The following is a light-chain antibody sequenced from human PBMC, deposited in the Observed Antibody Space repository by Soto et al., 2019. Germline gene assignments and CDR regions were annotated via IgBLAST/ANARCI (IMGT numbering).Light chain of an antibody. V-gene: IGLV1-51*01. CDR3: ATWDRSLSVGV. J-gene: IGLJ2*01. CDR2: DND. CDR1: SSNIGNNY. Sequence: QSVLTQPPSVSAAPGQKVTISCSGSSSNIGNNYVFWYQQLPGTAPKLLIYDNDKRPSGIPDRFSGSQSGTSATLGITGLQTGDGGDYYCATWDRSLSVGVFGGGTKVTVL.